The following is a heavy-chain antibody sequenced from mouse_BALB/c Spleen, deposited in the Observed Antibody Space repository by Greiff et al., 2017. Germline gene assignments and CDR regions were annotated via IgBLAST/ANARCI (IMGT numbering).Heavy chain of an antibody. CDR2: IYPGSGST. Sequence: LQQPGSELVRPGASVKLSCKASGYTFTSYWMHWVKQRPGQGLEWIGNIYPGSGSTNYDEKFKSKATLTVDTSSSTAYMQLSSLTSEDSAVYYWTRGGVWGFDYWGQGTTLTVSS. D-gene: IGHD2-10*02. CDR3: TRGGVWGFDY. V-gene: IGHV1S22*01. J-gene: IGHJ2*01. CDR1: GYTFTSYW.